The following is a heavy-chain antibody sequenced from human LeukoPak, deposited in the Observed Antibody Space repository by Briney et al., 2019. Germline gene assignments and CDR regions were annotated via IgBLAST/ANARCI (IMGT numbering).Heavy chain of an antibody. J-gene: IGHJ3*02. Sequence: GGSLRLSCAASGFTFSSYSMNWVRQAPGRGLEWVLSISSSSSYIYYADSVKGRFTISRDNAKNSLYLQMNSLRAEDTAVHYCARDSGSAGAFDIWGQGTMVTVSS. V-gene: IGHV3-21*01. CDR1: GFTFSSYS. CDR2: ISSSSSYI. D-gene: IGHD1-26*01. CDR3: ARDSGSAGAFDI.